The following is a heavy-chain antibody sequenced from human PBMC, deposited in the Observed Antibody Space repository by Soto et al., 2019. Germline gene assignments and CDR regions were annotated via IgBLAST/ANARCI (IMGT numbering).Heavy chain of an antibody. CDR3: ARQDGDGLFYFDY. CDR2: IYPVDSDT. D-gene: IGHD4-17*01. V-gene: IGHV5-51*01. Sequence: GESLKISCKGSGYSFSIYWIAWVPPMPGKGLEWMGVIYPVDSDTRYSPSFQGQVTISVDKSINTAYLQWSSLQASDTAIYYCARQDGDGLFYFDYWGQGTPVTVPQ. CDR1: GYSFSIYW. J-gene: IGHJ4*02.